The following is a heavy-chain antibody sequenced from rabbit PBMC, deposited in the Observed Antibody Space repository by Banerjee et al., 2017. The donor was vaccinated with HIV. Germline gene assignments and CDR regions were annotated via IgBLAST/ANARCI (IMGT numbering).Heavy chain of an antibody. CDR1: GFSFSSSYY. CDR2: IYAGSSGST. CDR3: ARDGDYTYGYAGYAYATDLGGMDL. V-gene: IGHV1S40*01. J-gene: IGHJ6*01. Sequence: QSLEESGGDLVKPGASLTLTCTASGFSFSSSYYMCWVRQAPGKGLEWIACIYAGSSGSTYYASWAKGRFTISKTSSTTVTLQMTSLTAADTATYFCARDGDYTYGYAGYAYATDLGGMDLWGPGTLVTVS. D-gene: IGHD6-1*01.